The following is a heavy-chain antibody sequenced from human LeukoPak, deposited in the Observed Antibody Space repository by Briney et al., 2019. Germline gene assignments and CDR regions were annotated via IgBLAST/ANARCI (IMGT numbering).Heavy chain of an antibody. D-gene: IGHD5-18*01. CDR3: AREVRTAMVFWYYFDY. Sequence: GGSLRLSCAASGFTVSSNYKSWVRQAPGKGLEWVSVIYSGGSTYYADSVKGRFTISRDNSKNTLYLQMNSLRAEDTAAYYCAREVRTAMVFWYYFDYWGQGTLVTVSS. V-gene: IGHV3-53*01. CDR2: IYSGGST. CDR1: GFTVSSNY. J-gene: IGHJ4*02.